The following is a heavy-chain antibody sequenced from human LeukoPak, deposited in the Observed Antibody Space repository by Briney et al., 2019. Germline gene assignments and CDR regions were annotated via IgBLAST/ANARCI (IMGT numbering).Heavy chain of an antibody. D-gene: IGHD5-12*01. V-gene: IGHV1-2*02. Sequence: ASVKSSCKALEYTLTDYNIHWCHQPPGQGLKWLGWINPKSGATDYAQKFQGRVTMTRDTSITTAYMELSRLKFDDAAMYYCARDLATIDGIAWYYFDYWGQGALVTVSS. CDR3: ARDLATIDGIAWYYFDY. CDR2: INPKSGAT. J-gene: IGHJ4*02. CDR1: EYTLTDYN.